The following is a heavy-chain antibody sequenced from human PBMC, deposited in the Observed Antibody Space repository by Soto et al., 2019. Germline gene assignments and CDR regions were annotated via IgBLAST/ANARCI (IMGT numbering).Heavy chain of an antibody. V-gene: IGHV3-21*01. D-gene: IGHD3-10*01. CDR1: GFTISSYS. CDR2: ISSSSSYI. Sequence: ELQLVESGGGLVKHGGSLRLSCAASGFTISSYSMNWVRQAPGKGLEWVSSISSSSSYIYYADSVKGRFTISRDNAKNSLYLQMNSLRAEDTAVYYCARDKVRGVMPYPFDPWGQGTLVTVSS. J-gene: IGHJ5*02. CDR3: ARDKVRGVMPYPFDP.